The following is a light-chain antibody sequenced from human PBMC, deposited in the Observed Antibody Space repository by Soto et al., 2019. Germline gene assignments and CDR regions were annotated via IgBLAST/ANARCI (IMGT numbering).Light chain of an antibody. CDR2: TAS. J-gene: IGKJ1*01. V-gene: IGKV1-5*03. Sequence: DIQMTQSPSTLSASVGDRVTITCRASQRISIWLAWYQQKPGKAPKLLISTASTLESGVPSRFSGSGSGTEFTLTISTLQPDDSATYYCQQYVAYPWTFGQGTKVEIK. CDR1: QRISIW. CDR3: QQYVAYPWT.